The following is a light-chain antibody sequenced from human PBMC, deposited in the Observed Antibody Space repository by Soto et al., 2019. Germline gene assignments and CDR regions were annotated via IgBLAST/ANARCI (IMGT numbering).Light chain of an antibody. Sequence: QSVLTQPASVSGSPGQSITISCTGTSSDVVGYKYVSWYQQYPGKAPKLMIYEVSNRPSGVSNRFSGFKSGNTASLTISGLQAEDEADYYCSSYTSSSTLWVFGGGTQLTVL. CDR2: EVS. CDR3: SSYTSSSTLWV. V-gene: IGLV2-14*01. J-gene: IGLJ3*02. CDR1: SSDVVGYKY.